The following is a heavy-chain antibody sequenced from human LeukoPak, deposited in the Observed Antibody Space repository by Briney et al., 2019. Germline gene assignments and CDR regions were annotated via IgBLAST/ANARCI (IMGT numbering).Heavy chain of an antibody. Sequence: GGSLRLSCAAPGFPFSRYWLSWVRQAPGKGLEWVANIKQDGSEKYYVDSVKGRFTISRDNAKNSLYLQMNSLRVEDTAVYYCVRDKTTVTTFDYWGQGTLVTVSS. CDR3: VRDKTTVTTFDY. V-gene: IGHV3-7*05. J-gene: IGHJ4*02. CDR2: IKQDGSEK. D-gene: IGHD4-17*01. CDR1: GFPFSRYW.